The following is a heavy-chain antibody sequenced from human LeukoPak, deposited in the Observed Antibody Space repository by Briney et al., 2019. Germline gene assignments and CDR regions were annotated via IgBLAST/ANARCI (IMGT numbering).Heavy chain of an antibody. CDR1: GFTFSNFA. CDR3: AKDLMKTGYCSGASCYGRTD. Sequence: GGSLGLSCAASGFTFSNFAIHWVRQAPGKGLEWVAVILYDGRNKYYGDSVEGRFTISRDNSKNTVYLEMSSLRAEDTAVYYCAKDLMKTGYCSGASCYGRTDWGQGTLVTVSS. CDR2: ILYDGRNK. D-gene: IGHD2-15*01. J-gene: IGHJ4*02. V-gene: IGHV3-30*18.